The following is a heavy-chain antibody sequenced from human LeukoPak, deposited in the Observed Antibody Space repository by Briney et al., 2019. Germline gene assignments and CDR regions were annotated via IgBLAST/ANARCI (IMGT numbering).Heavy chain of an antibody. Sequence: GESLKISCKGSGYSFTSYWIGWVRQMPGKGLEWMGIIYPGDSDTRYSPSFQGQVTISADKSTSTAYLQWSSLKAPDTAMYYCARRTYYYDSSGYAIDYWGQGTLVTVSS. CDR2: IYPGDSDT. CDR3: ARRTYYYDSSGYAIDY. D-gene: IGHD3-22*01. V-gene: IGHV5-51*01. CDR1: GYSFTSYW. J-gene: IGHJ4*02.